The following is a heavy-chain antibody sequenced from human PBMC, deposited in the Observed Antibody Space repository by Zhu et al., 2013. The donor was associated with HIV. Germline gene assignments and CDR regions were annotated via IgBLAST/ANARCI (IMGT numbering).Heavy chain of an antibody. CDR3: ARGVAAAGPGY. CDR1: GYTFTGYY. J-gene: IGHJ4*02. V-gene: IGHV1-2*02. D-gene: IGHD6-13*01. CDR2: INPDSGGT. Sequence: QVQLIQSGTAVKKPGASVMVSCKASGYTFTGYYLHWVRQAPGQGFEWVGWINPDSGGTAFAKNFQGRVIMTRDTSTTTAYMQMTSLRSDDTAVYYCARGVAAAGPGYWGQGTLVTVSS.